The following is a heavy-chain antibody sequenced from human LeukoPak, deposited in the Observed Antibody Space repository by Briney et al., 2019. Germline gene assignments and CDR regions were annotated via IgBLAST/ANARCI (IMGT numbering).Heavy chain of an antibody. CDR3: ARVAPPYYDFWSGYYTLWYFDY. V-gene: IGHV4-59*01. CDR2: IYYSGST. Sequence: SETLSLTCTVSGGSISSYYWSWIRQPPGKGLEWIGYIYYSGSTNYNPSLKSRVTISVDTSKNQFSLKLSSVTAADTAVYYCARVAPPYYDFWSGYYTLWYFDYWGQGTLVTVSS. D-gene: IGHD3-3*01. CDR1: GGSISSYY. J-gene: IGHJ4*02.